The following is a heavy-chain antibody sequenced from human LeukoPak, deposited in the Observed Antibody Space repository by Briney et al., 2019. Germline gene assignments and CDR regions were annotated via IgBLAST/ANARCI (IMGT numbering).Heavy chain of an antibody. CDR3: AREGPWIVGASSRGLDY. CDR1: GYTFTSYY. J-gene: IGHJ4*02. CDR2: INSSCGST. Sequence: ASVKVSCKASGYTFTSYYMHWVRQAPGQGLEWMGIINSSCGSTSYAQKFQGRVTMTRDMSTSTVYMELSSLSSEDTAVYYCAREGPWIVGASSRGLDYWGQGTLVTVSS. V-gene: IGHV1-46*01. D-gene: IGHD1-26*01.